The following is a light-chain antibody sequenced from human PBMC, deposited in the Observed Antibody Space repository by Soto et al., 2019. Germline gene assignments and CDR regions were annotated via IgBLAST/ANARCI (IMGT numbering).Light chain of an antibody. CDR2: KAS. V-gene: IGKV1-5*03. CDR1: QSISVW. Sequence: DIQMTQSPSTLSASVGDRVTITCRASQSISVWLAWYQQKPGEAPKLLIYKASSLHSGVPSRFSGSGSGTEFTLTISSLQPDDFATYYCQHYSNYPWTFGQGTKVDIK. J-gene: IGKJ1*01. CDR3: QHYSNYPWT.